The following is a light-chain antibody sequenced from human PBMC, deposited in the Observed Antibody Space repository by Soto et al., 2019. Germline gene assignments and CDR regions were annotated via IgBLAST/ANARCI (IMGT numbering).Light chain of an antibody. CDR1: SSDVGGYDY. CDR2: DVT. V-gene: IGLV2-8*01. CDR3: SSYAGTHIV. J-gene: IGLJ1*01. Sequence: QSALTQPPSASGSPGQSVAISCTGTSSDVGGYDYVSWYQQHPGKAPKLMIYDVTKRPSGVPDLFSGCKSGNTASLTFSGLQAEDEADYYCSSYAGTHIVFGTGTKVTVL.